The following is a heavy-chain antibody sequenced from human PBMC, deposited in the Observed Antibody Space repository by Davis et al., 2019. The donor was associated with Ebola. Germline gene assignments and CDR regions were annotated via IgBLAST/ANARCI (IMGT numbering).Heavy chain of an antibody. D-gene: IGHD3-16*01. CDR2: TSHNERER. CDR1: GFTFSNHA. CDR3: ARALHDDVLDY. V-gene: IGHV3-30*04. J-gene: IGHJ4*02. Sequence: GESLKISCVASGFTFSNHAMHWVRQAPGKGLEWVAVTSHNERERFYGESVQGRFTISRDNSENVLYLQMDSLRPDDTAIYFCARALHDDVLDYWGQGTPVTVSS.